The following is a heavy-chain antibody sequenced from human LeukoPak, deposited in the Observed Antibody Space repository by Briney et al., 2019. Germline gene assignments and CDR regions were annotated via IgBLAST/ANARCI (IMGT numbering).Heavy chain of an antibody. J-gene: IGHJ4*02. CDR1: GGSISSIIYY. D-gene: IGHD6-25*01. CDR2: IYFSGKT. Sequence: SETLSLTCTVSGGSISSIIYYWGWIRQPSGKGLEWIGSIYFSGKTYYNPSLKSRITVSVDTSQNQFSLKLSSVTAADTAVYYCARHENARSSSGLEYWGQGTLVTVSS. CDR3: ARHENARSSSGLEY. V-gene: IGHV4-39*01.